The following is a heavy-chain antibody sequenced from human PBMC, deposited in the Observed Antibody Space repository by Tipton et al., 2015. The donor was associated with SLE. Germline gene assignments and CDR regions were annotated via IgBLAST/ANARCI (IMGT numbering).Heavy chain of an antibody. J-gene: IGHJ6*02. Sequence: SLRLSCAASGFTFSSYSMNWVRQAPGKGLEWVSYISSSSSTIYYADSVKGRFTISRDNAKNSLYLQMNSLRAEDTAVYYCAREPHDYGDSLWDYYYGMDVWGQGTTVTVSS. D-gene: IGHD4-17*01. CDR3: AREPHDYGDSLWDYYYGMDV. CDR1: GFTFSSYS. V-gene: IGHV3-48*01. CDR2: ISSSSSTI.